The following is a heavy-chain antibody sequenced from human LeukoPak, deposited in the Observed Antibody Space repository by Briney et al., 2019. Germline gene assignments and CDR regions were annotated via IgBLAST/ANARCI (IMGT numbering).Heavy chain of an antibody. D-gene: IGHD4-17*01. CDR1: GFTFSSYS. Sequence: PGGSLRLSCAASGFTFSSYSMNWVRQAPGKGLEWVSSISSSSSYIYYADSVKGRFTISRDNAKNSLYLQMNSLRAEDTAVYYCARGKGNIMTTVSQREFDPWGQGTLVTVSS. CDR2: ISSSSSYI. V-gene: IGHV3-21*01. CDR3: ARGKGNIMTTVSQREFDP. J-gene: IGHJ5*02.